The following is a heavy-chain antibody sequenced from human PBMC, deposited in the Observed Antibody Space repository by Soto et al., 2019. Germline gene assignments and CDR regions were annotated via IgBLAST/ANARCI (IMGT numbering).Heavy chain of an antibody. V-gene: IGHV4-39*01. J-gene: IGHJ4*02. CDR2: ISYSGTT. D-gene: IGHD3-10*01. CDR3: ARRNYGSGSAFDY. CDR1: GGSISSSNYY. Sequence: QLQLQESGPGLVKPSETLSLTCTVSGGSISSSNYYWGWIRQPPGRGLEWIATISYSGTTYYNPSLKSRVTISVDSYKNQFSLKLNSVAAADTAVYYCARRNYGSGSAFDYWGQGTLVTVSS.